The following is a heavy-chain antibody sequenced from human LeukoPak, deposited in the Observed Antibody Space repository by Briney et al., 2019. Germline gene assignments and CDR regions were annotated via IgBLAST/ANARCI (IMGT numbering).Heavy chain of an antibody. CDR1: GFIFTDYS. V-gene: IGHV3-48*01. CDR2: IDRSSNNI. J-gene: IGHJ4*02. Sequence: GGSLRLSCAASGFIFTDYSMNWVRQAPGKGLEWVSYIDRSSNNIYYPDSVRGRFTISRDNAKNSLYLQLNSLRVEDTAVYYCARDQSIVGAPEAFDYWGQGTLVTVSS. CDR3: ARDQSIVGAPEAFDY. D-gene: IGHD1-26*01.